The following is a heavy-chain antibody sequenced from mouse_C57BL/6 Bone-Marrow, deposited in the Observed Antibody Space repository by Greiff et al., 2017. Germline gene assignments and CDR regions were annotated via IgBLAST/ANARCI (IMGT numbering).Heavy chain of an antibody. V-gene: IGHV1-4*01. D-gene: IGHD1-1*02. Sequence: QVHVKQSGAELARPGASVKMSCKASGYTFTSYTMHWVKQRPGQGLEWIGYINPSSGYTKYNQKFKDKATLTADKSSSTAYMQLSSLTSEDSAVYYCARYGPNPYAMDYWGQGTSVTVSS. CDR3: ARYGPNPYAMDY. CDR1: GYTFTSYT. CDR2: INPSSGYT. J-gene: IGHJ4*01.